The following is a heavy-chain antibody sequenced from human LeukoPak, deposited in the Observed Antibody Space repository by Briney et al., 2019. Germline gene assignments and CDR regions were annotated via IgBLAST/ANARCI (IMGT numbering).Heavy chain of an antibody. CDR2: ISYDGSNK. CDR3: ARGGDSGYDDNWFDP. V-gene: IGHV3-30*04. J-gene: IGHJ5*02. D-gene: IGHD5-12*01. Sequence: GGSLRLSCAASGFTFSSYAMHWVRQAPGKGLEWVAVISYDGSNKYYADSVKGRFTISRDNSKNTLYLQMNSLRAEDTAVYYCARGGDSGYDDNWFDPWGQGTLVTVSS. CDR1: GFTFSSYA.